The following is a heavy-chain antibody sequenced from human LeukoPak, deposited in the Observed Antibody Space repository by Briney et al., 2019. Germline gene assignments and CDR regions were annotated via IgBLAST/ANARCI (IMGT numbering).Heavy chain of an antibody. D-gene: IGHD2-2*01. V-gene: IGHV1-69*04. CDR3: ARDSVLVPAATFDY. J-gene: IGHJ4*02. Sequence: GSSVKVSCKASGGTFSSYTISWVRQAPGQGLEWMGRIIPILGIANYAQKSQGRVTITADKSTSTAYMELSSLRSEDTAVYYCARDSVLVPAATFDYWGQGTLVTVSS. CDR1: GGTFSSYT. CDR2: IIPILGIA.